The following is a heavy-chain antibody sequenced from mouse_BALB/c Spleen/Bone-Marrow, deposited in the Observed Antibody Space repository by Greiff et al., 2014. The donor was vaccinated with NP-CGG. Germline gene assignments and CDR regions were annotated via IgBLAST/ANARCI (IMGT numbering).Heavy chain of an antibody. D-gene: IGHD1-1*01. CDR1: GYTFTDYY. CDR2: ISTASGNT. V-gene: IGHV1S137*01. CDR3: ASSYCGRSFPMDY. J-gene: IGHJ4*01. Sequence: QVQLQQSGAELVRPGASVKLSCKASGYTFTDYYMHWVKQSPEQGLEWIGVISTASGNTNYNQKFKGKATMTVDKSSSTAYMELARLTSEDSAIYYFASSYCGRSFPMDYWGQGTSVTVSS.